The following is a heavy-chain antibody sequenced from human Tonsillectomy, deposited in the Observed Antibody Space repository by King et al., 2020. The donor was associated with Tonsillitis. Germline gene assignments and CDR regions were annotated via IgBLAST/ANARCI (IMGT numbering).Heavy chain of an antibody. D-gene: IGHD3-9*01. J-gene: IGHJ5*02. Sequence: TLKESGPVLVKPPETLTLTCTVSGFSLSNARMGVSWIRQPPGKALEWLAHIFSNDEKSYSTSLKSRLTISKDTSKSQVVLTMTNMYPVDTATYYCARLRYFDWPYNWFDPWGQGTLVTVSS. CDR1: GFSLSNARMG. CDR2: IFSNDEK. V-gene: IGHV2-26*01. CDR3: ARLRYFDWPYNWFDP.